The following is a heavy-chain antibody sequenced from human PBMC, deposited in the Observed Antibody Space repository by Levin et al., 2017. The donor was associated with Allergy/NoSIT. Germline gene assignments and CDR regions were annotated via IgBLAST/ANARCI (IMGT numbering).Heavy chain of an antibody. V-gene: IGHV3-23*01. Sequence: GGSLRLSCAASGFTFSDYAMSWVRQAPGKGLEWVSAISGSGGSTYYADSVKGRFTISRDNSKNTLYLQMNSLRAEDTAVYYCAKDLGASGSFHHPAFDIWGQGTMVTVSS. J-gene: IGHJ3*02. CDR3: AKDLGASGSFHHPAFDI. D-gene: IGHD1-26*01. CDR2: ISGSGGST. CDR1: GFTFSDYA.